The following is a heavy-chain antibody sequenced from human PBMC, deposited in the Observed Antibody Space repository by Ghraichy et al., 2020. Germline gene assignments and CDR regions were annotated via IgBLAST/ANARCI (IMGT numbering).Heavy chain of an antibody. CDR1: GFTFSSYG. V-gene: IGHV3-33*01. CDR2: IWYDGSNK. CDR3: ARGGKPRAAAAATPLDY. D-gene: IGHD6-13*01. J-gene: IGHJ4*02. Sequence: GGSLRLSCAASGFTFSSYGMHWVRQAPGKGLEWVAVIWYDGSNKYYADSVKGRFTISRDNSKNTLYLQMNSLRAEDTAVYYCARGGKPRAAAAATPLDYWGQGTLVTVSS.